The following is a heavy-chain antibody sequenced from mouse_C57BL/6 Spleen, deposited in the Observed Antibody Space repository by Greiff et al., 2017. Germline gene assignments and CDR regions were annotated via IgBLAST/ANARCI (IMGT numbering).Heavy chain of an antibody. Sequence: VQLQQSGPELVKPGASVKIPCKASGYTFTDYNMDWVKQSHGKSLEWIGDIDPNNGGTIYNQKFKGKATLTVDKSSSTAYMQLRSLTSVDTAVYYCSRRYYGDLCAMDYWGQGTSVTVSS. J-gene: IGHJ4*01. CDR2: IDPNNGGT. V-gene: IGHV1-18*01. D-gene: IGHD1-2*01. CDR1: GYTFTDYN. CDR3: SRRYYGDLCAMDY.